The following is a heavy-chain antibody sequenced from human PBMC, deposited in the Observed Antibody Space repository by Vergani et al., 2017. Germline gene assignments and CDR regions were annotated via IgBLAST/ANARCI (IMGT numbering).Heavy chain of an antibody. Sequence: QVQLQESGPGLVKPSQTLSLTCSVSGGSTTSGGFYWSWIRQPAGKGLEWIGRIHTTGSTKYNPSLESRVTMSVDTSNNQFSLRLSSVTAADTAFYYCARSRVRTTVFDFWGQGTLVTVSS. CDR3: ARSRVRTTVFDF. J-gene: IGHJ4*02. D-gene: IGHD1-7*01. CDR1: GGSTTSGGFY. CDR2: IHTTGST. V-gene: IGHV4-61*02.